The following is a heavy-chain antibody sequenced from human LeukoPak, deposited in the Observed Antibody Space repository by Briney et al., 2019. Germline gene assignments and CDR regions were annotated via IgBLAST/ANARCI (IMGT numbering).Heavy chain of an antibody. J-gene: IGHJ4*02. CDR1: GFTFRSYE. CDR2: ISSSGSTI. D-gene: IGHD4-17*01. Sequence: GGSLRLSCAASGFTFRSYEMNWVRQVPGKGLEWVSYISSSGSTIYYADSVKGRFTISRDNAKNSLFLQMNSLRAEDTAVYYCAKGRGTTVTSAANYWGQGTLVTVSS. CDR3: AKGRGTTVTSAANY. V-gene: IGHV3-48*03.